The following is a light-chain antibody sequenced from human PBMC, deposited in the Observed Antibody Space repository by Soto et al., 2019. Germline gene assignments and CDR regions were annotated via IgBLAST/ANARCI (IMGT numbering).Light chain of an antibody. CDR2: DVT. CDR3: SSYTSANTLV. Sequence: QSALTQPASVSGSPGQSIAISCTGTSSDVGGYKYVSWYQQHPGKAPKLMIYDVTDRPSGVSNRFSGSKSGNTASLTISGLQPEDEADYFCSSYTSANTLVFGGGTKLTVL. J-gene: IGLJ2*01. CDR1: SSDVGGYKY. V-gene: IGLV2-14*01.